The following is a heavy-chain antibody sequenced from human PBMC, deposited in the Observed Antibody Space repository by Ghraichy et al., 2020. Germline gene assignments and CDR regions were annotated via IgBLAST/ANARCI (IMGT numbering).Heavy chain of an antibody. D-gene: IGHD3-22*01. J-gene: IGHJ6*03. CDR3: ARGTGGWLRSVDYYYYYMDV. CDR2: IHYSGSI. CDR1: GGAISSYY. V-gene: IGHV4-59*01. Sequence: SETLSLTCSVSGGAISSYYWTWIRQPPGKGLEWIGYIHYSGSINYNPSLKSRVTISVDTSKTQFSLKLNSVTAADTAVYYCARGTGGWLRSVDYYYYYMDVWGEGTTVTVSS.